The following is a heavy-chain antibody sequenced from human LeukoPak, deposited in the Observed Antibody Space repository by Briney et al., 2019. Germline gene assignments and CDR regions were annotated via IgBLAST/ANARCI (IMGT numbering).Heavy chain of an antibody. CDR3: ARQGQWLVKVDHFDY. CDR1: GGSISSSSYY. J-gene: IGHJ4*02. D-gene: IGHD6-19*01. CDR2: IYYSGST. Sequence: PSETLSLTCTVSGGSISSSSYYWGWIRQPPGKGLEWVGSIYYSGSTYYNPSLKGRLTIAADTSKTQFSLKLSSVTAAGTTVYYCARQGQWLVKVDHFDYWGQGTLVTVSS. V-gene: IGHV4-39*01.